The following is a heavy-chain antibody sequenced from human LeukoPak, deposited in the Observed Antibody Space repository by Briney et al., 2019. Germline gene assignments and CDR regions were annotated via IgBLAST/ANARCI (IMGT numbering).Heavy chain of an antibody. J-gene: IGHJ3*02. V-gene: IGHV3-21*01. D-gene: IGHD1-26*01. CDR3: ARDSGSYQGGGAFDI. Sequence: GGSLSLFCAPSGFIFSRYSMIWVRQAPGKGLEWVSSISSSSSYIYHADSVKGRLTISRDHAKHSLYLQINSLRAEDTAVDYCARDSGSYQGGGAFDIWGEGTMVTVSS. CDR2: ISSSSSYI. CDR1: GFIFSRYS.